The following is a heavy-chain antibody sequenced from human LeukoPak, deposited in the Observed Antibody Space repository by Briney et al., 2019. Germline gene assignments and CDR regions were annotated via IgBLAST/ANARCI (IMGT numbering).Heavy chain of an antibody. CDR1: GGSISSYY. CDR3: ARAGGFFSPFGY. J-gene: IGHJ4*02. Sequence: PSETLSLTRTVSGGSISSYYWSWIRQPPGKGLEWIGYIYYSGSTNYNPSLKSRVTISVDTSKNQFSLKLSSVTAADTAVYYCARAGGFFSPFGYRGQGTLVTVSS. D-gene: IGHD3-16*01. V-gene: IGHV4-59*12. CDR2: IYYSGST.